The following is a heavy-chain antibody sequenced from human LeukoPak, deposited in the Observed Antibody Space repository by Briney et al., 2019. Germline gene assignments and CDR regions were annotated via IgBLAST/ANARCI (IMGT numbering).Heavy chain of an antibody. CDR3: TRHFPDGYNSFDY. CDR1: VFTFRGSA. CDR2: IRSKANSYAT. Sequence: GGSLKLSCAASVFTFRGSAMHWVRKASGKGLEWVGRIRSKANSYATAYAASVKGRFTISRDDSKNTAYLQMNSLKTEDTAVYYCTRHFPDGYNSFDYWGQGTLVTVSS. D-gene: IGHD5-24*01. J-gene: IGHJ4*02. V-gene: IGHV3-73*01.